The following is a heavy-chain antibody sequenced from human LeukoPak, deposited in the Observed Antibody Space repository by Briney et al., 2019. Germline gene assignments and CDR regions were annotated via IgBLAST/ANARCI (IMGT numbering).Heavy chain of an antibody. V-gene: IGHV1-69*13. CDR1: GGTFSSYA. D-gene: IGHD5-12*01. J-gene: IGHJ4*02. Sequence: SVKVSCKASGGTFSSYAISWVRQAPGQGLEWMGGIIPIFGTANYAQKFQGRVTITADESTSTAYMELSSLRSEDTAVYYCTVDIVATIPYYFDYWGQGTLVTVSS. CDR2: IIPIFGTA. CDR3: TVDIVATIPYYFDY.